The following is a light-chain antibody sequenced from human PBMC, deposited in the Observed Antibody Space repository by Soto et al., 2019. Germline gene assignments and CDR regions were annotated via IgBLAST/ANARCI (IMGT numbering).Light chain of an antibody. CDR1: SGYRNYK. CDR3: GADHGSGSNFVVV. V-gene: IGLV9-49*01. Sequence: QAVLTQPPSASATPGAWVTLTCTLSSGYRNYKGDWYQQRPGMGPRFVMRVGTGGIVGSKGDGIPDRFSVLGSGLNRYLTIKNIQEEDESDYHCGADHGSGSNFVVVFGGGTQLTVL. CDR2: VGTGGIVG. J-gene: IGLJ2*01.